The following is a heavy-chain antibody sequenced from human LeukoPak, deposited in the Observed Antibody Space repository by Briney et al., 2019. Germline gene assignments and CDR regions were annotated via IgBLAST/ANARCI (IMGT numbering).Heavy chain of an antibody. CDR2: FDPEDGET. CDR1: GYTLTELS. Sequence: ASVKVSCKVSGYTLTELSMHWVRQAPGKGLEWMGGFDPEDGETIYAQKFQGRVTMTEDTSTDTAYMELSSLRSEDTAVYYCATATYCSGGSCFTPDAFDIWGQGTMVTVSS. J-gene: IGHJ3*02. D-gene: IGHD2-15*01. CDR3: ATATYCSGGSCFTPDAFDI. V-gene: IGHV1-24*01.